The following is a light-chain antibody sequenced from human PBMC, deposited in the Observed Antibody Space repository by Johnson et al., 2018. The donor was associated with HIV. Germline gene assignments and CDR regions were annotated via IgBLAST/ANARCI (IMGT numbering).Light chain of an antibody. CDR1: NSNIGYNC. V-gene: IGLV1-51*02. Sequence: QSVLTQPPSVSAAPGQKVTISCSGSNSNIGYNCVSWYQQLPGTAPKLLIYENNKRPSGIPDRFSGSKSGTSATLGITGLQTGYEAEYYCGTWDSSLSAGDVIGTGTKVTV. CDR2: ENN. CDR3: GTWDSSLSAGDV. J-gene: IGLJ1*01.